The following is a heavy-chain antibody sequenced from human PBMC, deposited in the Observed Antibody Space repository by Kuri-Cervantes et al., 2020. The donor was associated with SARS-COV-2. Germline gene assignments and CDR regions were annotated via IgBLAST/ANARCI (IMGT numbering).Heavy chain of an antibody. D-gene: IGHD3-9*01. CDR1: GYTFTSYY. CDR2: INPSGGST. J-gene: IGHJ3*02. Sequence: ASVKVSCKASGYTFTSYYMHWVRQAPGQGLEWMGIINPSGGSTNYAQKLQGRVTMTRDTSTSTVYMELSSLRSEDTAVYYCARTRPDYDILTGYVSRENDAFDIWGQGTMVT. V-gene: IGHV1-46*01. CDR3: ARTRPDYDILTGYVSRENDAFDI.